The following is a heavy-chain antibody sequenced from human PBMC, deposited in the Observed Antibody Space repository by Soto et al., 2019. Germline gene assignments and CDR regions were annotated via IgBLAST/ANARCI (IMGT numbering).Heavy chain of an antibody. V-gene: IGHV3-64*01. D-gene: IGHD6-13*01. CDR2: ISTNGDST. CDR1: GFTFGSYH. Sequence: EVQRVESGGGLVQPGGSLRLSCAASGFTFGSYHMHWVRQAPGKGLEYVSAISTNGDSTFYANSVKGRFTISRDNSKNTLYLQMGSLRAEDMGVYYCAREGMSRPRWVFDYWGQGPLVTASS. J-gene: IGHJ4*02. CDR3: AREGMSRPRWVFDY.